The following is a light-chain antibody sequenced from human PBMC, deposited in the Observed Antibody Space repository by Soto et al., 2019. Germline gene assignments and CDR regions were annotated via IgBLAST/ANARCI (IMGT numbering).Light chain of an antibody. Sequence: EIVLTQSPGTLSLSPGERATLSCRASQSVSSSYLAWYQQKPGQPPRLLIYGASSRATGIPDRFSGSGSGTEFTLTISRLEPEDFAVYYCQQYGSSPGITFGPGTKVDIK. CDR3: QQYGSSPGIT. V-gene: IGKV3-20*01. CDR2: GAS. J-gene: IGKJ3*01. CDR1: QSVSSSY.